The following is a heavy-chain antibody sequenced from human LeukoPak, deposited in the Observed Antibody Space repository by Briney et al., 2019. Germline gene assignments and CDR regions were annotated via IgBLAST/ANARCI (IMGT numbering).Heavy chain of an antibody. CDR2: IYYSGST. V-gene: IGHV4-39*07. CDR3: ARGVVRGVLLNWFDP. CDR1: GGSISSSSYY. Sequence: PSETLSLTCTVSGGSISSSSYYWGWIRQPPGKGLEWIGIIYYSGSTYYNPSLKSRVTISVDTSKNQFSLKLSSVTAADTAVYYCARGVVRGVLLNWFDPWGQGTLVTVSS. J-gene: IGHJ5*02. D-gene: IGHD3-10*01.